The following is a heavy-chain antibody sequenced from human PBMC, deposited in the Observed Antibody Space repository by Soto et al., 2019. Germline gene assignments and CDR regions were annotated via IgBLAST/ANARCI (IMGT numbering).Heavy chain of an antibody. J-gene: IGHJ2*01. CDR1: GFTFSSYA. Sequence: PGGSLRLSCAASGFTFSSYAMSCVRQAPGKGLEWVSAISGSGGSTYYADSVKGRFTISRDNSKNTLYLQMNSLRAEDTAVYYCAKDRYGSGSSALWGRGTLVTVSS. V-gene: IGHV3-23*01. CDR2: ISGSGGST. D-gene: IGHD3-10*01. CDR3: AKDRYGSGSSAL.